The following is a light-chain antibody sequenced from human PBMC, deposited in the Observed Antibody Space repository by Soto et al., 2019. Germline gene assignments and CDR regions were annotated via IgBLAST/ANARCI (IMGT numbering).Light chain of an antibody. CDR3: QQYNSYLWT. V-gene: IGKV1-5*01. J-gene: IGKJ1*01. CDR2: DAS. CDR1: QSISSW. Sequence: DIQMTQSPSTLSASVGDRVTITCRASQSISSWLAWYQQKPGKAPKLLIYDASSLESGVPSRFSGSGSGTEFTLTISSLQPDDFATYSCQQYNSYLWTFGQGAKGEIK.